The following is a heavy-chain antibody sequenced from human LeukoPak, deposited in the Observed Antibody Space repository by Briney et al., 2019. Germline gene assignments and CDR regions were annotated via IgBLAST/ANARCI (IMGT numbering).Heavy chain of an antibody. CDR3: AKGLVPRLP. Sequence: PSETLSLTCTVSGGSISSINYYWGWIRQPPGRGLQWIGSIYYSGSTYYNPSLKSRVTISVDTSKNQFSLKLSSVTAADTAVYYCAKGLVPRLPGGQGTLVTVSS. V-gene: IGHV4-39*01. CDR2: IYYSGST. CDR1: GGSISSINYY. J-gene: IGHJ4*02. D-gene: IGHD3-16*01.